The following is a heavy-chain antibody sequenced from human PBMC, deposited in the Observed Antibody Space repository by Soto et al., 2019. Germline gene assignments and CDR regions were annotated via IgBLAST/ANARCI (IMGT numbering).Heavy chain of an antibody. V-gene: IGHV1-46*01. CDR3: ARSDFECFDY. CDR2: INPSGGST. D-gene: IGHD3-3*01. J-gene: IGHJ4*02. Sequence: ASVYVSCKTSGDTFTSYYMHGVRQAPGQGLEWMGIINPSGGSTSYAQKFQGSVTMTRDTSTSTVYMELSSLRSADTAVYYCARSDFECFDYWGQGTLVTVSS. CDR1: GDTFTSYY.